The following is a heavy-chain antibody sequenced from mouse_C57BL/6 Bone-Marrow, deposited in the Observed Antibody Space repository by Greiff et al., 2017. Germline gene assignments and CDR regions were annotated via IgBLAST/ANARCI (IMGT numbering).Heavy chain of an antibody. V-gene: IGHV1-69*01. J-gene: IGHJ3*01. CDR3: ERKGGYGYDGPPWFAY. Sequence: VQLQQPGAELVMPGASVKLSCKASGYTFTSYWMHWVKQRPGQGLEWIGEIDPSDSYTNYNQKFKGKSTLTVDKSSSTAYMQLSSLTSEDSAVYYCERKGGYGYDGPPWFAYWGQGTLVTVSA. CDR2: IDPSDSYT. CDR1: GYTFTSYW. D-gene: IGHD2-2*01.